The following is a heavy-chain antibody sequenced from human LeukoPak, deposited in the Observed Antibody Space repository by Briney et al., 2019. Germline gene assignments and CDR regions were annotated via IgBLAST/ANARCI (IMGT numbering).Heavy chain of an antibody. D-gene: IGHD4-17*01. V-gene: IGHV1-69*13. CDR1: GGTFSSYA. Sequence: SVKVSCKASGGTFSSYAISWVRQAPGQGLEWMGGIIPIFGTANYAQKFQGRVTITVDESTSTAYMELSSLRSEDTAVYYCARDRYGAVPFNWFDPWGQGTLVTVSS. CDR2: IIPIFGTA. J-gene: IGHJ5*02. CDR3: ARDRYGAVPFNWFDP.